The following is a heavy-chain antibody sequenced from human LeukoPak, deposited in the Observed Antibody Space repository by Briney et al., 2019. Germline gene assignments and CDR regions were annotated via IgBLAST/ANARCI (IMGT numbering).Heavy chain of an antibody. D-gene: IGHD3-10*01. J-gene: IGHJ3*02. CDR3: VRNGSYYGDAFDI. V-gene: IGHV1-18*01. CDR2: IGAYNGNT. CDR1: GYTFTIYG. Sequence: GASVKVSFKSSGYTFTIYGISWGRQAHGQGLELMGWIGAYNGNTNYSKKLQGRVTMTTDTSTTTAYMAVGSLRSDDTAVYYCVRNGSYYGDAFDIWGHGTMVTVSS.